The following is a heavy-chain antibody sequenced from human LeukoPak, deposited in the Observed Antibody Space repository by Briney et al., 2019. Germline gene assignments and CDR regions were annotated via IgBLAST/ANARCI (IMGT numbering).Heavy chain of an antibody. D-gene: IGHD5-12*01. J-gene: IGHJ3*02. CDR1: GSTFSNTW. CDR3: TRDRNILATGLAFDI. Sequence: GGSLRLSCAASGSTFSNTWMSWVRQAPGKGLEWVGRIKTKTDGGTTDYAAPVKGRFTISRDDSKNMLYLQMNSLKTEDTAVYYCTRDRNILATGLAFDIWGQGTMVTVSS. V-gene: IGHV3-15*01. CDR2: IKTKTDGGTT.